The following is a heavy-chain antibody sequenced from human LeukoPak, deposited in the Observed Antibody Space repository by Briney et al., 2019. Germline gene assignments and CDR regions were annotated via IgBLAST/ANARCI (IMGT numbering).Heavy chain of an antibody. CDR2: IYSGGST. CDR3: VREMGGALDY. Sequence: GGSLRLSCAASGFTFSSYGMSWVRQAPGKGLEWVSVIYSGGSTYYADSVKGRFTISRDNSKNTLYLQMNSLRAEDTAVYYCVREMGGALDYWGQGTLVTVSS. CDR1: GFTFSSYG. J-gene: IGHJ4*02. V-gene: IGHV3-53*01. D-gene: IGHD2-21*01.